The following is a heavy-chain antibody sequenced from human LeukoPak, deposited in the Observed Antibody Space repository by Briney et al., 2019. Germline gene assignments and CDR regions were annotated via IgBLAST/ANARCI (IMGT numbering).Heavy chain of an antibody. V-gene: IGHV1-2*02. CDR2: VNPSSGGT. D-gene: IGHD1-26*01. J-gene: IGHJ4*02. CDR3: ARDIRGSYDS. Sequence: ASVKLSCKASGYTFAAFYLHWVRQAPGQGLEWVGLVNPSSGGTHYAQSFQGRVTMTRDTSISTAYMELSRLRSDDTAVYYCARDIRGSYDSWGQGTLVTVSS. CDR1: GYTFAAFY.